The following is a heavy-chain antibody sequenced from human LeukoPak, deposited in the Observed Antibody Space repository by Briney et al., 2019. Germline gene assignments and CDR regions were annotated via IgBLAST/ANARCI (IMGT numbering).Heavy chain of an antibody. CDR3: ARGPTGVAAAAKRGKTWFDP. J-gene: IGHJ5*02. Sequence: GASVKVSCKASGYTFTSYDINWVRQATGQGLEWMGWMNPNSGNTGYAQKFQGRVTMTRNTSISTAYMELSSLRSEDTAVYYCARGPTGVAAAAKRGKTWFDPWGQGTLVTVSS. CDR2: MNPNSGNT. D-gene: IGHD6-13*01. V-gene: IGHV1-8*01. CDR1: GYTFTSYD.